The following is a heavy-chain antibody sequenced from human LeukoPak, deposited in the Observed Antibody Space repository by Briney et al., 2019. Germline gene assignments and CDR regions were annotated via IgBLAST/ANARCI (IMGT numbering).Heavy chain of an antibody. CDR2: IYYSGST. CDR3: ASSTFSRIAAASREGAFDI. J-gene: IGHJ3*02. V-gene: IGHV4-31*03. CDR1: GGSISSGGYY. Sequence: SETLSLTCTVSGGSISSGGYYWNWIRQHPGKGLEWIGYIYYSGSTYYNPSLKSRVTISVDTSKNQFSLKLSSVTAADTAVYYCASSTFSRIAAASREGAFDIWGQGTMVTVSS. D-gene: IGHD6-13*01.